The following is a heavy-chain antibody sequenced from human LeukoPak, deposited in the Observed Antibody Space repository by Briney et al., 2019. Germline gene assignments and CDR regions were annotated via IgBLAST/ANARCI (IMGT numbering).Heavy chain of an antibody. CDR3: ARGRGTSGTNRDFYYYYYMDV. CDR2: MNAGNGNT. CDR1: GYIFTDYA. V-gene: IGHV1-3*01. Sequence: ASVKVSCKASGYIFTDYAIHWLGQAPGQRPEWMGWMNAGNGNTKYSQKFQGRITLIRDTSAATAYMELSSLRHDDLAVYYCARGRGTSGTNRDFYYYYYMDVWGKGTTVTVSS. J-gene: IGHJ6*03. D-gene: IGHD2-2*01.